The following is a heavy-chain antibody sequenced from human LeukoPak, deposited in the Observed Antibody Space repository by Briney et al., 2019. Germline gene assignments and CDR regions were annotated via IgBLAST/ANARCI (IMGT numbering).Heavy chain of an antibody. CDR2: ISYDGSNK. J-gene: IGHJ4*02. V-gene: IGHV3-30*18. Sequence: PGGSLRLSCAASGFTFSSYGMHWVRQAPGKGLEWVAVISYDGSNKYYADSVKGRFTISRDNSKNTLYLQMNSLRAEDTAVYYCAKDHYDYVWGSPDYWGQGTLVTVSS. CDR1: GFTFSSYG. CDR3: AKDHYDYVWGSPDY. D-gene: IGHD3-16*01.